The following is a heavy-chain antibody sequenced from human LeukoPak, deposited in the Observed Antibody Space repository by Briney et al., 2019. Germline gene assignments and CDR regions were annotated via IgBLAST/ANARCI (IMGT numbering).Heavy chain of an antibody. J-gene: IGHJ5*02. D-gene: IGHD1-26*01. V-gene: IGHV1-2*02. CDR2: YNPNSGDT. CDR3: ARVGATYSGDP. CDR1: GYIFTGQF. Sequence: ASVKVSCKASGYIFTGQFIHWVRQAPGQGLEWMGIYNPNSGDTTFSQRFQGRVTMTRDTSINTAYMELSRLRSDDTAVYYCARVGATYSGDPWGQGTLVTVSS.